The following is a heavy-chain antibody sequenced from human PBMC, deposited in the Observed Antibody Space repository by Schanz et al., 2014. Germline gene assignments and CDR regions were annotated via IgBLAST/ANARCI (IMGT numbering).Heavy chain of an antibody. D-gene: IGHD2-2*01. Sequence: QVQLVQSGAEVKKPGASVKVSCKASGYTFTSYYMHWVRQAPGQGLEWMGIINPSGGSTSYAQKFQGRVTMTRDTSTSTVYRELSSLRAEDAAVYYCARVKYCTITRCDRTETEGIYYMDVWGKGTTVTVSS. CDR3: ARVKYCTITRCDRTETEGIYYMDV. CDR1: GYTFTSYY. V-gene: IGHV1-46*01. CDR2: INPSGGST. J-gene: IGHJ6*03.